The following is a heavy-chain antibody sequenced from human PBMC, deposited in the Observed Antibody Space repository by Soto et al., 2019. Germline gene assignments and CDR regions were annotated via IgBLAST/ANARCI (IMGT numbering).Heavy chain of an antibody. CDR2: ISYDGSNK. CDR1: GFTFSSYG. V-gene: IGHV3-30*18. CDR3: AKDVLRFLEWLAFYGMDV. Sequence: QVQLVESGGGVVQPGRSLRLSCAASGFTFSSYGVHWVRQAPGKGLESVAVISYDGSNKYYADSVKGRFTISRDNSKNTLYLQMNSLRAEDTAVYYCAKDVLRFLEWLAFYGMDVWGQGTTVTVSS. D-gene: IGHD3-3*01. J-gene: IGHJ6*02.